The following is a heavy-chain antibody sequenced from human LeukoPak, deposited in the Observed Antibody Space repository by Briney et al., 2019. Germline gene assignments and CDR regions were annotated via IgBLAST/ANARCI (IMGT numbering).Heavy chain of an antibody. CDR2: FDPEDGER. CDR3: TTGPAGWILYFAY. Sequence: ASVKVSCKVSGHTVTELSMHWVRQAPGKGLEWMGGFDPEDGERMYAQKFQGRVTTTEDTSTNTAYMELSGLRSEDTAVYYCTTGPAGWILYFAYWGQGTLVTVSS. CDR1: GHTVTELS. V-gene: IGHV1-24*01. D-gene: IGHD3-9*01. J-gene: IGHJ4*02.